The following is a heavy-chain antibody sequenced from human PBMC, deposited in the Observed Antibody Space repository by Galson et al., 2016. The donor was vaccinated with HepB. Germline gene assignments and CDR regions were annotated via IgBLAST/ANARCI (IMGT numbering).Heavy chain of an antibody. V-gene: IGHV3-21*01. CDR1: GFTFSTYS. CDR2: IRSSINNI. D-gene: IGHD3-10*01. CDR3: ARSFGSGYIDP. J-gene: IGHJ5*02. Sequence: LRLSCAASGFTFSTYSMNWVRQAPGKGLEWVSSIRSSINNIYYAESVKGRFTISRDNAKNSLYLQMNSLRAEDTAVYYCARSFGSGYIDPWGQGTLVTVSS.